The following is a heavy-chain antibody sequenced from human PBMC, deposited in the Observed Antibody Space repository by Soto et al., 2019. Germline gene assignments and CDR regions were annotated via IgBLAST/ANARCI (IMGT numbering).Heavy chain of an antibody. V-gene: IGHV3-30*18. CDR1: GFTFSSYG. CDR3: AKSWCSSTSCPVGGDY. D-gene: IGHD2-2*01. CDR2: ISYDGSNK. J-gene: IGHJ4*02. Sequence: QVQLVESGGGVVQPGRSLRLSCAASGFTFSSYGMHWVRQAPGKGLXXVAVISYDGSNKYYADSVKGRFTISRDNSKNTLYLQXNSLRAEDTAVYYCAKSWCSSTSCPVGGDYWGQGTLVTVSS.